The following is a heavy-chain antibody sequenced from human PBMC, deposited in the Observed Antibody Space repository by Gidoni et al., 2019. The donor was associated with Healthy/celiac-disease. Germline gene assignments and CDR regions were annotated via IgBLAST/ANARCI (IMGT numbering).Heavy chain of an antibody. Sequence: EVQLVESGGGLVQPGGSLTLSCAASGFPFSGSAMHWVRQASGKGLEWGGRIRSKANSYATAYAASVKGRFTISRDDSKNTAYLQMNSLKTEDTAVYYCTRAATIEGFDIWGQGTMVTVSS. CDR2: IRSKANSYAT. V-gene: IGHV3-73*02. J-gene: IGHJ3*02. CDR3: TRAATIEGFDI. CDR1: GFPFSGSA. D-gene: IGHD6-25*01.